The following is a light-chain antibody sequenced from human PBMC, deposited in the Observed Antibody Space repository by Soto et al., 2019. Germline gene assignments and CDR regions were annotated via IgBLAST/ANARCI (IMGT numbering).Light chain of an antibody. J-gene: IGLJ2*01. CDR1: SSNIGSNY. V-gene: IGLV1-47*01. Sequence: QPVLTQPPSAPGTPGQRVTISCSGSSSNIGSNYVYWYQQLPGTAPKLLIYRNNQRPSGVPDRFSGSKSGTSASLAISGLRSEDEADYYCAAWDDSLSGPVFGGGTKLTVL. CDR2: RNN. CDR3: AAWDDSLSGPV.